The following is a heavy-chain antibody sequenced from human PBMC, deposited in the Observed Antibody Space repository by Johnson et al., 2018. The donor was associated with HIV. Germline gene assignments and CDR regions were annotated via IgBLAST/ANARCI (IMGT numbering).Heavy chain of an antibody. CDR2: INTDGSAT. V-gene: IGHV3-74*01. J-gene: IGHJ3*02. CDR3: ARDPDWSAFDI. Sequence: VQLVESGGGVVQPGRSLRLSCAASGFTFSTYWMHWVRQAPGKGLVWVSRINTDGSATTYADSVKGRFTISRDNAKNTLYLQMNSLRADDTAVYYCARDPDWSAFDIWGQGTMVTVSS. D-gene: IGHD3-9*01. CDR1: GFTFSTYW.